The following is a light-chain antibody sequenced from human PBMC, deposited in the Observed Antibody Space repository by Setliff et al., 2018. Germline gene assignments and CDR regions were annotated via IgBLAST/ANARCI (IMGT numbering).Light chain of an antibody. CDR3: SSYAGSDNYV. J-gene: IGLJ1*01. CDR1: SRDVGGYNF. CDR2: EVT. Sequence: QSALAQPPSASGSPGQSVTISCTGTSRDVGGYNFVSWYQQHPGKAPKLIISEVTERPSGVPDRFSGSKSGNTASLTVFGLQAEDEADYYCSSYAGSDNYVFGTGTKVTVL. V-gene: IGLV2-8*01.